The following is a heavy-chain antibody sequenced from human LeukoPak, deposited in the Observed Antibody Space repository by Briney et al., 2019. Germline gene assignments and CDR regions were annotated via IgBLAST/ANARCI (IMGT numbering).Heavy chain of an antibody. CDR2: IYGGGST. D-gene: IGHD2-2*01. J-gene: IGHJ5*02. Sequence: GGSLRLSCAASGFTVSNSYLNWVRQAPGQGLEWVSVIYGGGSTFYADSVKGRFTISRDNSRNTLYLQMNSLRAEDTAVYYCARLVRSGNWFELWGQGTLVTVSS. CDR3: ARLVRSGNWFEL. V-gene: IGHV3-53*01. CDR1: GFTVSNSY.